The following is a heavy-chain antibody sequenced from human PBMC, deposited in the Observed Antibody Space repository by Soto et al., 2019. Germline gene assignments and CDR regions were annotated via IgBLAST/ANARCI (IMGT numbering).Heavy chain of an antibody. D-gene: IGHD2-2*01. V-gene: IGHV1-69*13. CDR1: GGTFSSYA. J-gene: IGHJ5*02. Sequence: ASVKVSCKASGGTFSSYAISWVRQAPGQRVEWMGGIIPIFGTANYAQKFQGRVTITADESTSTVYIELSSLRSEDTAVYYCASLLVVPAAMFLVNWFDPWGQGTLVTVSS. CDR2: IIPIFGTA. CDR3: ASLLVVPAAMFLVNWFDP.